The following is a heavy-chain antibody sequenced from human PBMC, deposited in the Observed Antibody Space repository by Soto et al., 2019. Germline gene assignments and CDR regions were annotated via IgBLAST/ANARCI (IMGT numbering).Heavy chain of an antibody. CDR3: AKDTHSSSWYYFDY. J-gene: IGHJ4*01. V-gene: IGHV3-23*01. CDR1: GFTFSSYA. CDR2: ISGSGDST. Sequence: EVQLLESGGGLVQPGGSLRLSCAASGFTFSSYAMSWVRQAPGKGLEWVSAISGSGDSTYYADSVKRRFTISNDNSKNTLYQQMNSLRAEDTAVYYCAKDTHSSSWYYFDYWGQGTLVTVSS. D-gene: IGHD6-13*01.